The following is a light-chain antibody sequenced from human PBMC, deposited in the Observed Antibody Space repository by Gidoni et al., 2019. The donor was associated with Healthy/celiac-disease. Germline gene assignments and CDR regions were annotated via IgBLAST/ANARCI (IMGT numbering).Light chain of an antibody. J-gene: IGKJ1*01. CDR3: QQSYSTPRT. CDR1: QSISSY. CDR2: AAS. Sequence: DIQMTQSPSSLSASVGDRVTITCRASQSISSYLNWYQQKPGTAPKLLIYAASSLQSGVASRFSGSGSGTDFTRTISSLQPEDFATDYCQQSYSTPRTFGQGTKVESK. V-gene: IGKV1-39*01.